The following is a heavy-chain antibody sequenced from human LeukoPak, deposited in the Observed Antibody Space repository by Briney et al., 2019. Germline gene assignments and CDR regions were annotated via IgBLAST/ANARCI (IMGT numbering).Heavy chain of an antibody. D-gene: IGHD6-6*01. Sequence: PGGSLRLSCAASGFTFSSYAMSWVRQAPGEGLEWVSAISGSGGSTYYADSVKGRFTISRDNTKNTLYLQMNSLRAEDTAVYYCAKGRSIAARPGFDYWGQGTLVTVSS. CDR2: ISGSGGST. J-gene: IGHJ4*02. CDR3: AKGRSIAARPGFDY. V-gene: IGHV3-23*01. CDR1: GFTFSSYA.